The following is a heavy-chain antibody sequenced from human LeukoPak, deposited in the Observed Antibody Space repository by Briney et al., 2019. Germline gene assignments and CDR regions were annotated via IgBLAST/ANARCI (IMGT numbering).Heavy chain of an antibody. J-gene: IGHJ4*02. CDR1: GASISGYY. Sequence: SETLSLTCTVSGASISGYYWSWIRQPPGKGLEWIGYIYYSGSTNYNPSLKSRVTISVDTSKNQFSLKLSSVTAADTAVYYCAREGVAAARQIDYWGQGTLVTVSS. CDR2: IYYSGST. D-gene: IGHD6-6*01. V-gene: IGHV4-59*12. CDR3: AREGVAAARQIDY.